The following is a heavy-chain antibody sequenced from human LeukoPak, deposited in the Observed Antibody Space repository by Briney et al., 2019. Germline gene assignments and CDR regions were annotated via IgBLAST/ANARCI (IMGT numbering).Heavy chain of an antibody. Sequence: SETLSLTCSVSGGSISSSLYYWAWIRQTPGKGLEWIGSIYHTGSTYYNPSLKSRVTISVDTAKNQFSLKVTSLTAADTAVYYCARGPTISETGYFDYWGQGTLVTVSS. CDR2: IYHTGST. CDR1: GGSISSSLYY. CDR3: ARGPTISETGYFDY. J-gene: IGHJ4*03. V-gene: IGHV4-39*01. D-gene: IGHD1-1*01.